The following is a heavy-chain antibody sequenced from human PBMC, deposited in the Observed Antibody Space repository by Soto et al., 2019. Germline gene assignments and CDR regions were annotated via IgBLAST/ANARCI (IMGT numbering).Heavy chain of an antibody. D-gene: IGHD4-4*01. Sequence: GGSLRLSCAASGFTFKESAMNWVRQAPGKGLEWVASISDTGASTWYAESVRGRLSISRDNSKNTLYLQMSSLRTEDTAVYYCARVLGGMATVPFDYWGQGALVTVSS. J-gene: IGHJ4*02. CDR2: ISDTGAST. V-gene: IGHV3-23*01. CDR3: ARVLGGMATVPFDY. CDR1: GFTFKESA.